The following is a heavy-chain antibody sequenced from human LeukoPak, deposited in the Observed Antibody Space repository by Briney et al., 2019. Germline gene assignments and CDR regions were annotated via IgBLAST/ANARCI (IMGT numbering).Heavy chain of an antibody. CDR2: INQDESAK. V-gene: IGHV3-7*04. J-gene: IGHJ4*02. D-gene: IGHD3-9*01. Sequence: GGSLRLSCAASGFTFSRYWMSWVRQAPGKGLEWVASINQDESAKFYVDSVKGRFTISRDNAKNSLYLLMNSLRAEDTAVYYCARGGLRYFDWLLSSYFDYWGQGTLVTVSS. CDR1: GFTFSRYW. CDR3: ARGGLRYFDWLLSSYFDY.